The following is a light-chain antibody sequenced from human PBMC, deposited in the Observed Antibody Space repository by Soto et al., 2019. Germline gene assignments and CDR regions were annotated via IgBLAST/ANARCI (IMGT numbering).Light chain of an antibody. Sequence: EIVMTQSPATLSVSPGERATLSCRASQSVANYLAWYQQKPGQAPRLLIYGAFKRATGIPDRFSGSGSGTDFTLTSSRMEPEDFAVYCCQQYGSSPRTFGQGTKVDI. V-gene: IGKV3-20*01. CDR1: QSVANY. J-gene: IGKJ1*01. CDR3: QQYGSSPRT. CDR2: GAF.